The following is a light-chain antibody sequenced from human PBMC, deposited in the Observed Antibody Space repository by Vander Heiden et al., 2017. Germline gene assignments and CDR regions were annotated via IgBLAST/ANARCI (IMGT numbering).Light chain of an antibody. Sequence: QSVLTQPPSASGTPGQRVTISCSGSSPNIGSNTVNWYQQLPGTAPKLLFYNNNRRPSGVPERFSGSKSGTSASLAISGLQAEDEADYYCAAWDDSRNGYVFGTGTKVTVL. J-gene: IGLJ1*01. CDR1: SPNIGSNT. CDR3: AAWDDSRNGYV. V-gene: IGLV1-44*01. CDR2: NNN.